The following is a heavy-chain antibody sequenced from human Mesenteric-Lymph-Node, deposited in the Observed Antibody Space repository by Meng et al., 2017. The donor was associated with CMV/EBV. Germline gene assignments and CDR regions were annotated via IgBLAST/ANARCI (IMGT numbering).Heavy chain of an antibody. CDR2: IFYSGST. J-gene: IGHJ4*02. V-gene: IGHV4-31*03. D-gene: IGHD2-15*01. CDR1: GGSINTIGYY. Sequence: LRLSCSVSGGSINTIGYYWTWIRQDPGKGLEWIGYIFYSGSTSYNPSLKGRATISVDTSNSQVSLTLRSVTAVDTAVYYCARGAAATPDSWGQGTLVIVSS. CDR3: ARGAAATPDS.